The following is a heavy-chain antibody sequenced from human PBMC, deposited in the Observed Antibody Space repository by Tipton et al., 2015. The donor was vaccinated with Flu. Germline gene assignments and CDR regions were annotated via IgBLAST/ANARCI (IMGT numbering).Heavy chain of an antibody. D-gene: IGHD2-2*01. CDR1: GFTFNDYY. J-gene: IGHJ6*02. V-gene: IGHV3-11*01. Sequence: SLRLSCVASGFTFNDYYMIWIRQVPGRGLEWVSHISRGGSMIDYVDSVKGRFTVSRDNAKNSVYLQMNDLRPEDTAMYYCARDYVVVPATTADYFYGMDVWGQGTTVTVSS. CDR2: ISRGGSMI. CDR3: ARDYVVVPATTADYFYGMDV.